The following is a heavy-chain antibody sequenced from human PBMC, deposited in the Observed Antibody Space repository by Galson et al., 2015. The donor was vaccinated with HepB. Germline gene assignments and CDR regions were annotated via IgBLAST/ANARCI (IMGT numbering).Heavy chain of an antibody. CDR1: GFTFSSYA. Sequence: SLRLSCAASGFTFSSYAMHWVRQAPGKGLEWVAVISYDGSNKYYADSVKGRFTISRDNSKNTLYLQMNSLRAEDTAVYYCARDRGSGWAQHYYYGMDVWGQGTTVTVSS. CDR2: ISYDGSNK. D-gene: IGHD6-19*01. CDR3: ARDRGSGWAQHYYYGMDV. V-gene: IGHV3-30-3*01. J-gene: IGHJ6*02.